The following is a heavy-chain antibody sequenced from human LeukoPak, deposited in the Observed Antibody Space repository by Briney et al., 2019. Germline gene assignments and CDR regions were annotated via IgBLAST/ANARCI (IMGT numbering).Heavy chain of an antibody. Sequence: GGSLRLSFAASGFSFDDYAMHWVRQVPGKGLEWVSLISGDGGRTYYADPVKGRFTISRDNRKRSLYLQMNSLRIEGTALYYCAKDGSAYYDFWSASYTGPRNGDYFDFWGQGALVTVSS. J-gene: IGHJ4*02. CDR2: ISGDGGRT. V-gene: IGHV3-43*02. D-gene: IGHD3-3*01. CDR3: AKDGSAYYDFWSASYTGPRNGDYFDF. CDR1: GFSFDDYA.